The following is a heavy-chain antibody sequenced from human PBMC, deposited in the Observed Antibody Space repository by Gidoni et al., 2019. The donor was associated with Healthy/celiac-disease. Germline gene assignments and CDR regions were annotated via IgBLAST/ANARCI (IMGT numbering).Heavy chain of an antibody. Sequence: GRFTISRDNSKNTLYLQMNSLRAEDTAVYYCARAGGCSSTSCRDYYYYGMDVWGQGTTVTVSS. V-gene: IGHV3-30*01. CDR3: ARAGGCSSTSCRDYYYYGMDV. J-gene: IGHJ6*02. D-gene: IGHD2-2*01.